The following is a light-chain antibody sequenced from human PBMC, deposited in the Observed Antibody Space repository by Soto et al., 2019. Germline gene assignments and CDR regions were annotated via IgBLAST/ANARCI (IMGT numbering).Light chain of an antibody. CDR3: QSYDSSLSEYV. CDR1: SSNIGAGYD. Sequence: QSVLTQPPSVSGAPGQRVTISCTGSSSNIGAGYDVHWYQQLPGTAPKLLIYGNNNRPSGVPDRFSVSKSGTSASLAITGLQAEDESDYYCQSYDSSLSEYVFGTGTKVTVL. J-gene: IGLJ1*01. CDR2: GNN. V-gene: IGLV1-40*01.